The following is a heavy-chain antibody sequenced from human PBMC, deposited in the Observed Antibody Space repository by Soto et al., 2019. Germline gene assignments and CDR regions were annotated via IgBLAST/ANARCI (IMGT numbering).Heavy chain of an antibody. CDR3: ARRLHKQIDY. V-gene: IGHV1-18*01. CDR2: ISAYNGNT. Sequence: ASVKVSFNASCHTFTSYGLSCVRQAPGQWLEWMGWISAYNGNTNYAQKLQGRVTMTTDTSKSTDYMELRSLRSDDTAVYYCARRLHKQIDYWGKGTLVTVSS. J-gene: IGHJ4*02. CDR1: CHTFTSYG. D-gene: IGHD6-25*01.